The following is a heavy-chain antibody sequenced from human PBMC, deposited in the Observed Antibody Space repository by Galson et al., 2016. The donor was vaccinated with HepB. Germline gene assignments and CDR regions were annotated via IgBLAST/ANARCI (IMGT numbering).Heavy chain of an antibody. J-gene: IGHJ6*02. Sequence: SLRLSCAASGLTFTDYWMSWVRQAPGKGLEWVANIKEDGSEITYVDSVRGRFIISRDNAKNSLFLQMNRLRVEDTAVYYCARDRQRHYYFYGMDVWGHGTTVTVSS. CDR1: GLTFTDYW. CDR3: ARDRQRHYYFYGMDV. CDR2: IKEDGSEI. V-gene: IGHV3-7*01. D-gene: IGHD6-25*01.